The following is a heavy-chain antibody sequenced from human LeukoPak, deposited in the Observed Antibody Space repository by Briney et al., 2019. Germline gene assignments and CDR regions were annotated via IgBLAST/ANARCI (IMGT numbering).Heavy chain of an antibody. Sequence: PGGSLRLSCAASGFTFSSYGMHWVRQAPGKGLEWVAFIRYDGSNKYYVDSVKGRFTISRDNSKNTLYLQMNSLRAEDTAVYYCAKFPTIRDGYNYPAEYFQHWGQGTLVTVSS. J-gene: IGHJ1*01. CDR2: IRYDGSNK. CDR1: GFTFSSYG. V-gene: IGHV3-30*02. D-gene: IGHD5-24*01. CDR3: AKFPTIRDGYNYPAEYFQH.